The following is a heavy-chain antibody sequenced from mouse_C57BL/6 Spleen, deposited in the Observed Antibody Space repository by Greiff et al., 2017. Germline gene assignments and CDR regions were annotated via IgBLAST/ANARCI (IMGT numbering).Heavy chain of an antibody. CDR2: IDPSDSYN. Sequence: VQLHQPGAELVMPGASVKLSCKASGYTFTSYWMHWVKQTPGQGLEWIGEIDPSDSYNNYNQKFKVKSTLTVYKSSSAAYMQLSILTSEDSAVSFCARDYYGSSPDYWGQGTTLTVSS. V-gene: IGHV1-69*01. CDR1: GYTFTSYW. D-gene: IGHD1-1*01. CDR3: ARDYYGSSPDY. J-gene: IGHJ2*01.